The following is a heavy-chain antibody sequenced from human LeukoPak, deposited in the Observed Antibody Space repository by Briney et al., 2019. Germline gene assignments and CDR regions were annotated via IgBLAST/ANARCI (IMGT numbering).Heavy chain of an antibody. J-gene: IGHJ6*03. CDR3: ARDGYCSSTSCSHYYYYYMDV. D-gene: IGHD2-2*03. CDR1: GYTFTGYY. V-gene: IGHV1-69*05. Sequence: SVKVSCKASGYTFTGYYMHWVRQAPGQGLEWMGGIIPIFGAANYAQKFQGRVTITTDESTSTAYMELSSLRSEDTAVYYCARDGYCSSTSCSHYYYYYMDVWGKGTTVTVSS. CDR2: IIPIFGAA.